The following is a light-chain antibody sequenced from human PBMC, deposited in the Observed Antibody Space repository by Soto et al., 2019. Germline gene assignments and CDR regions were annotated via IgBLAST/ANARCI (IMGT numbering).Light chain of an antibody. CDR1: GSDGGYYNY. V-gene: IGLV2-14*01. CDR2: EVS. J-gene: IGLJ2*01. Sequence: QSALTQPASVSGSPGHSITISCTGTGSDGGYYNYVSWYQHHPSKAPKLMIYEVSNRTSGVSNRFSGSKSGNTSSLTISGLQAEDEADYYCSSYTSSSALVVFGGGTKLTVL. CDR3: SSYTSSSALVV.